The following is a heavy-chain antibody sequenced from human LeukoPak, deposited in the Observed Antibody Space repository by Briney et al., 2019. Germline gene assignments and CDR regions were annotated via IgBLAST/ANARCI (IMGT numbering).Heavy chain of an antibody. CDR2: IYYSGST. D-gene: IGHD2-15*01. J-gene: IGHJ5*02. CDR1: GGSISSYY. Sequence: SETLSLTCTVSGGSISSYYWSWIRQPPGKGLEWIGYIYYSGSTNYNPSLKSRVTISVDTSKNQFSLRLSSVTAADTAVYYCASGGGSDGWFDPWGQGTLVTVSS. CDR3: ASGGGSDGWFDP. V-gene: IGHV4-59*08.